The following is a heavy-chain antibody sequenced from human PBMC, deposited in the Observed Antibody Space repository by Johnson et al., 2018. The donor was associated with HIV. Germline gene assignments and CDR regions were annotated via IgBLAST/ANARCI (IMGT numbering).Heavy chain of an antibody. CDR3: ASGVPAAMGDGYDAFDI. CDR2: INWNGGST. J-gene: IGHJ3*02. Sequence: VQLVESGGGVVRPGGSLRLSCAASGFTFDDYGMSWVRQAPGKGLEWVSGINWNGGSTGYADSVKGRFTISRDNSKNTLYLQMNSLRAEDTALYYCASGVPAAMGDGYDAFDIWGQGTMVTVSS. D-gene: IGHD2-2*01. V-gene: IGHV3-20*04. CDR1: GFTFDDYG.